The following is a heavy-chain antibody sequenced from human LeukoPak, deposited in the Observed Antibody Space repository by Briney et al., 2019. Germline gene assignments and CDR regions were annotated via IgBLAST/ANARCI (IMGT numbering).Heavy chain of an antibody. CDR1: GYTFTSYG. J-gene: IGHJ4*02. D-gene: IGHD3-3*01. CDR2: ISAYNGNT. V-gene: IGHV1-18*01. Sequence: ASVKVSCKASGYTFTSYGISWVRQAPGQGLEWMGWISAYNGNTNYAQKLQGRVTMTTDTSTSTAYMELRSLRSDDTAVYYCATITISGVVNQRAPLDHWGQGTLVTVSS. CDR3: ATITISGVVNQRAPLDH.